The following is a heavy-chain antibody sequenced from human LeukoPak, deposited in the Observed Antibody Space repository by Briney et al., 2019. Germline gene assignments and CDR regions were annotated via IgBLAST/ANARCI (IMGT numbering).Heavy chain of an antibody. D-gene: IGHD1-14*01. J-gene: IGHJ6*02. CDR2: IYYSGST. CDR3: AGRTRYYYYYGMDV. V-gene: IGHV4-59*01. CDR1: GGSISSYY. Sequence: SETLSLTCTVSGGSISSYYWSWLRQPPGKGLEWIGYIYYSGSTNYNPSLNSRATISVATSKNQFSLKLSSVTAADTAVYYCAGRTRYYYYYGMDVWGQGTTVTVSS.